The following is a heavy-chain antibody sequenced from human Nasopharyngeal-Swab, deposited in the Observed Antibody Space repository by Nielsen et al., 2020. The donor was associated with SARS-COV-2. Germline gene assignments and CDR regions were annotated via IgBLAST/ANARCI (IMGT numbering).Heavy chain of an antibody. Sequence: GESLKISCAASGFTFSSYSMNWVRQAPGKGLEWVSSISSSSSYIYYADSVKGRFTISRDNAKNSLCLQMNNLRAEDTAVYYCARAWELLGWFDPWGQGTLVTVSS. D-gene: IGHD1-26*01. CDR1: GFTFSSYS. V-gene: IGHV3-21*01. CDR2: ISSSSSYI. J-gene: IGHJ5*02. CDR3: ARAWELLGWFDP.